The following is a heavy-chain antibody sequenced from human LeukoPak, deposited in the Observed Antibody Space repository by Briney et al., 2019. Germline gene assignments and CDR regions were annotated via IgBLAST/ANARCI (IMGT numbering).Heavy chain of an antibody. CDR2: IKSKNDGGTT. CDR3: TPVMVEDRGF. Sequence: GGSLRLSCAASGFIFNKAWMNWVRQAPGKGPEWVGRIKSKNDGGTTDYGSSVKGRFTISRDDSKNTLYLQMNSLITDDTAIYYCTPVMVEDRGFWGQGTLVTVSS. J-gene: IGHJ4*02. D-gene: IGHD2-15*01. V-gene: IGHV3-15*01. CDR1: GFIFNKAW.